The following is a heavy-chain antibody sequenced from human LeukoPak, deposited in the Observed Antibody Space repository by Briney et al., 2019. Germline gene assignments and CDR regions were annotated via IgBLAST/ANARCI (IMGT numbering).Heavy chain of an antibody. CDR1: GFSFSGYS. CDR3: ARGRGCSSMSCYPDY. CDR2: ISPSSTYI. D-gene: IGHD2-2*01. Sequence: PGGTLRLSCAASGFSFSGYSINWVRQAPGKGLEWVSSISPSSTYIYYADSVKGRFTISRDNAKHSLYLQMNRLRAENTAGYYCARGRGCSSMSCYPDYWGQGTLVTVSS. V-gene: IGHV3-21*06. J-gene: IGHJ4*02.